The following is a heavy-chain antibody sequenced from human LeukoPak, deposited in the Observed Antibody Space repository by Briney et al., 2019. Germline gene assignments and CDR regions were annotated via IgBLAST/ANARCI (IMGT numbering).Heavy chain of an antibody. CDR1: GFTFSSYG. CDR3: AKGTNVLEWLLSDAFDI. V-gene: IGHV3-30*02. J-gene: IGHJ3*02. Sequence: GGSLRLSCAASGFTFSSYGMHWVRQAPGKGLEWVAFIRYDGSNKYYADSVKGRFTISRDNSKNTLYLQMNSLRAEDTAVYYCAKGTNVLEWLLSDAFDIWGQGTMVTVSS. D-gene: IGHD3-3*01. CDR2: IRYDGSNK.